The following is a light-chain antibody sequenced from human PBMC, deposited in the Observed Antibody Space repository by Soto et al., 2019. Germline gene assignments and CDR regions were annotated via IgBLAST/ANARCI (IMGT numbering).Light chain of an antibody. J-gene: IGKJ2*01. Sequence: EIVLTQSPGTLSLSPGERATLSCRASRSISSTYLAWYQQKPGQAPRLLIYGASSRATGIPDRFSGSGSGTDFTLTISRLEPEDFAVYYCQQYGVSPPYTFGQGTKLEI. V-gene: IGKV3-20*01. CDR1: RSISSTY. CDR2: GAS. CDR3: QQYGVSPPYT.